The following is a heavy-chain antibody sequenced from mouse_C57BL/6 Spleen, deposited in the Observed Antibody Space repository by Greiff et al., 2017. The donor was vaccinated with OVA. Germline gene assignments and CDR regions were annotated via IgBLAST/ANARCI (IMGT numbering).Heavy chain of an antibody. V-gene: IGHV1-19*01. CDR1: GYTFTDYY. D-gene: IGHD2-4*01. CDR2: INPYNGGT. CDR3: AGYYDYDEGYYFDY. J-gene: IGHJ2*01. Sequence: EVQLVESGPVLVKPGASVKMSCKASGYTFTDYYMNWVKQSHGKSLEWIGVINPYNGGTSYNQKFKGKATLTVDKSSSTAYMELNSLTSEDSAVYYCAGYYDYDEGYYFDYWGQGTTLTVSS.